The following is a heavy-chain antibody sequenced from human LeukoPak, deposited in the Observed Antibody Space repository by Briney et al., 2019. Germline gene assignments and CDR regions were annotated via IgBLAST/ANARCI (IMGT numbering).Heavy chain of an antibody. J-gene: IGHJ5*02. Sequence: SETLSLTCAVYGGSFSGYYWSWIRQPPGKGLEWIGEINQSGSTNYNPSPKSRVAISVDTSKNQFSLKLSSLTAADTAVYYCARGVFGHRFDPWGQGTLVTVSS. D-gene: IGHD3/OR15-3a*01. V-gene: IGHV4-34*01. CDR1: GGSFSGYY. CDR2: INQSGST. CDR3: ARGVFGHRFDP.